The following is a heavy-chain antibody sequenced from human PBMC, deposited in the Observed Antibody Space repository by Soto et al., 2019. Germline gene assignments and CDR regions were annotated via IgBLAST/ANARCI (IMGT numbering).Heavy chain of an antibody. D-gene: IGHD4-17*01. CDR1: GFTFSSYA. CDR2: ISYDGSNK. V-gene: IGHV3-30-3*01. J-gene: IGHJ4*02. Sequence: QVQLVESGGGVVQPGRSLRLSCAASGFTFSSYAMHWVRQAPGKGLEWVAVISYDGSNKYCADSVKGRFTISRDNSKNTLYLQMNSLRAEDTAVYYCARDDYGDIGLDYWGQGTLVTVSS. CDR3: ARDDYGDIGLDY.